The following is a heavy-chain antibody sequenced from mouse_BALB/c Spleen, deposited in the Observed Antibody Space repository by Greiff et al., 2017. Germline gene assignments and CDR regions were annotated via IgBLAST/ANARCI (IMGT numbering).Heavy chain of an antibody. J-gene: IGHJ3*01. CDR1: GFSLTSYG. D-gene: IGHD1-1*01. Sequence: QVQLQQSGPGLVAPSQSLSITCTVSGFSLTSYGVHWVRQPQGKGLEWLGVIWAGGSTNYNSALMSRLSISKDNYKIQVFLKMNSLQTDDTTMYCCAGDYYDSSDGLAYWGQGTLVTVSA. CDR3: AGDYYDSSDGLAY. V-gene: IGHV2-9*02. CDR2: IWAGGST.